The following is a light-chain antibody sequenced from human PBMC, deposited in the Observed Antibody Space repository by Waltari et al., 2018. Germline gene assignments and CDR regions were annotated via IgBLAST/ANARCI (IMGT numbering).Light chain of an antibody. CDR1: SPDIGSYNI. J-gene: IGLJ2*01. V-gene: IGLV2-11*01. CDR2: DVN. Sequence: QSVLTQPRSVSGSHGQSVTIPCTGASPDIGSYNIVTWYQQHPYQAPKLILYDVNVRPSGVPDRFSGSKSDNTASLTISGLQADDDADYYCCSYAGSFTWVFGGGTKVAVL. CDR3: CSYAGSFTWV.